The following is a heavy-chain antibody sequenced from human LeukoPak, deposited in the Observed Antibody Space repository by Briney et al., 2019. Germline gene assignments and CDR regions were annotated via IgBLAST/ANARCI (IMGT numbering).Heavy chain of an antibody. V-gene: IGHV3-48*03. CDR2: IHSSGATI. J-gene: IGHJ4*02. CDR1: GFTFSSYA. Sequence: GGSLRLSCAASGFTFSSYAMSWVRQAPGQGLEWVSYIHSSGATIYYADSVRGRFTISRDSAKNSVYLRMNSLRAEDTALYYCARKLTGTTYFDWWGQGALVTVSS. CDR3: ARKLTGTTYFDW. D-gene: IGHD1-1*01.